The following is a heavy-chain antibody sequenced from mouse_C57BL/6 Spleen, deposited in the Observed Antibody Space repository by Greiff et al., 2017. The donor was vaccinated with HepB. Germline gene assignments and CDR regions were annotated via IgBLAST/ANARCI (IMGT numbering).Heavy chain of an antibody. CDR3: ARGLYYGNPAWFAY. Sequence: VQLKESGPGLVKPSQSLSLTCSVTGYSITSGYYWNWIRQFPGNKLEWMGYISYDGSNNYNPSLKNRISITRDTSKNQFFLKLNSVTTEDTATYYCARGLYYGNPAWFAYWGQGTLVTVSA. V-gene: IGHV3-6*01. J-gene: IGHJ3*01. CDR2: ISYDGSN. D-gene: IGHD2-1*01. CDR1: GYSITSGYY.